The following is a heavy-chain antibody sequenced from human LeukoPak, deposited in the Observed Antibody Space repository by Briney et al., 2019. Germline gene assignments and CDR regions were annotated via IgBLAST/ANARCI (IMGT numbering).Heavy chain of an antibody. J-gene: IGHJ4*02. CDR3: ARQGYCSSTSCYAFGGFDY. D-gene: IGHD2-2*01. Sequence: GGALRLSCAASGFTFSSYEINWVGQAPGKGVQGGSYISTSGYTKYYADSVKGRFTISRDNAKNSLYLQMNSLRAEDTAVYYCARQGYCSSTSCYAFGGFDYWGQGTLVTVSS. V-gene: IGHV3-48*03. CDR2: ISTSGYTK. CDR1: GFTFSSYE.